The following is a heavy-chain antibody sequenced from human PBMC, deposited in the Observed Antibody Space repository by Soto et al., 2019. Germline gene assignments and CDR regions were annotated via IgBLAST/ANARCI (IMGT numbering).Heavy chain of an antibody. CDR3: TRWLGYSAGSDV. CDR2: MSPKTGNT. D-gene: IGHD5-18*01. V-gene: IGHV1-8*02. CDR1: GYSFTNDD. J-gene: IGHJ6*02. Sequence: QVQLVQSGAEVKRPGASVTVSCKASGYSFTNDDISWVRRATGQGLEWMGWMSPKTGNTGFAQKCQGRVTMTRNTSITTAYMELTSLRSDDTAVYYCTRWLGYSAGSDVWGQGTTVTVSS.